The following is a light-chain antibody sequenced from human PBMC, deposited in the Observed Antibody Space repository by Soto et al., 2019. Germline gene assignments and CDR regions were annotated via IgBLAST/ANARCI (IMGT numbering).Light chain of an antibody. J-gene: IGLJ2*01. CDR3: QSYDSGLSGVV. Sequence: QSVLTQPPSASGTPGQRVTISCSGSSSNIGSNYVYWYQQLPGTAPKLLIYSNNQRPSGVPDRFSGSESGTSASLAISGLRSEDEADYYCQSYDSGLSGVVFGGGTKLTVL. CDR1: SSNIGSNY. V-gene: IGLV1-47*02. CDR2: SNN.